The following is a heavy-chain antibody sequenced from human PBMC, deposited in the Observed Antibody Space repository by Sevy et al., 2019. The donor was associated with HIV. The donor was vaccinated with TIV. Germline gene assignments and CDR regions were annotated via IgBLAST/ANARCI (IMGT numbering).Heavy chain of an antibody. J-gene: IGHJ3*02. CDR3: ARDPVTMVRGGAFDI. Sequence: ASVKVSCKASGYTFTSYGISWVRQAPGQGLEWMGWISAYNGNTNYAQKLQGRATMTTDTSTSTAYMELRSLRSDDTAVYYCARDPVTMVRGGAFDIWGQGTMVTVSS. CDR2: ISAYNGNT. V-gene: IGHV1-18*01. CDR1: GYTFTSYG. D-gene: IGHD3-10*01.